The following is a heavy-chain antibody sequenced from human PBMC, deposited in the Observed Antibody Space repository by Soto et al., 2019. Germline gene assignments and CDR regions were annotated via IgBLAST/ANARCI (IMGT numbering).Heavy chain of an antibody. Sequence: QVQLQESGPGLVKPSGSLSLTCAVSGASISTTYWWSWVRQPPGKGLEWIGEIHYSGTTDYNPSLKSRVTISLDKSKNQFSLNLNYVTAADTAMYYCTSALLKSLDYWGQGTLVTVSS. CDR1: GASISTTYW. D-gene: IGHD3-9*01. CDR2: IHYSGTT. V-gene: IGHV4-4*02. CDR3: TSALLKSLDY. J-gene: IGHJ4*02.